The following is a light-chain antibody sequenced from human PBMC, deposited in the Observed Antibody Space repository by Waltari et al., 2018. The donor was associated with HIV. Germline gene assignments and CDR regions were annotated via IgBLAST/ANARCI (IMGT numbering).Light chain of an antibody. V-gene: IGLV2-14*03. CDR3: SSYRSSSTFV. CDR1: SSDVGGYDY. J-gene: IGLJ1*01. Sequence: QSALTQPASVSGSPGQSITISCTGASSDVGGYDYVSWYQQHPGKAPKLMIYEVTNRPSGISIRFSGSKSGNTASLTISGLQAEDEADYYCSSYRSSSTFVFGTGTKVTVL. CDR2: EVT.